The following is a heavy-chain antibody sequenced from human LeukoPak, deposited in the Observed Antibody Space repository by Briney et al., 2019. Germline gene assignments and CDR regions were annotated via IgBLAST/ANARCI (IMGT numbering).Heavy chain of an antibody. V-gene: IGHV1-46*01. Sequence: GXSVKVSCKASGYTFTSYYMHWVRQAPGQGLEWMGIINPSGGSTSYAQKFQGRVTMTRDTSTSTVYMELSSLRSEDTAVYYCAREQYGYCSSTSCYPPLGYWGQGTLVTVSS. CDR3: AREQYGYCSSTSCYPPLGY. CDR1: GYTFTSYY. J-gene: IGHJ4*02. CDR2: INPSGGST. D-gene: IGHD2-2*03.